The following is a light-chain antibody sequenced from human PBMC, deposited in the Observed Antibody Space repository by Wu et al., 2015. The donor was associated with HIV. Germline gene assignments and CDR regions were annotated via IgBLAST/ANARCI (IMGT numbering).Light chain of an antibody. V-gene: IGKV3-20*01. CDR2: DAS. Sequence: EIVLTQSPGTLSLSPGERATLSCRASQSVNSNFLAWYQHKPAQAPRLLIFDASRRAPGIADRFSGSGSGTDFTLTISGLEPEDFALYFCQQYGGSSLTFGGGTKVEIK. CDR1: QSVNSNF. CDR3: QQYGGSSLT. J-gene: IGKJ4*01.